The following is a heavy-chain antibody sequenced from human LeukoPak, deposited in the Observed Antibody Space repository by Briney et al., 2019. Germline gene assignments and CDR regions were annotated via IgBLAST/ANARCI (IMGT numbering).Heavy chain of an antibody. J-gene: IGHJ4*02. V-gene: IGHV3-23*01. CDR2: ISGNGGST. Sequence: PGGSLRLSCAASGFTFSSYAMSWVRQAPGKGLEWVSAISGNGGSTYYADSVKGRFTISRDNSKNTLYLQMNSLRAEDTAVYYCAKGTVPTTVPDYWGQGTLVTVSS. CDR1: GFTFSSYA. D-gene: IGHD4-17*01. CDR3: AKGTVPTTVPDY.